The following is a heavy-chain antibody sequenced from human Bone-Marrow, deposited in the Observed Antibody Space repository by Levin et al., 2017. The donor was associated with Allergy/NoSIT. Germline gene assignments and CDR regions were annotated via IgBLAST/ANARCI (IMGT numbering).Heavy chain of an antibody. J-gene: IGHJ4*02. Sequence: PGGSLRLSCAGSGFTFNRHAMNWVRRAPGKGLEWVSAISSSGDDTYYADSVKGRFTISRDNSKNTLYLQMKSLRPDDTAVYYCSKEGATVTTRGDYWGQGTLVTVSS. CDR2: ISSSGDDT. D-gene: IGHD4-17*01. CDR1: GFTFNRHA. CDR3: SKEGATVTTRGDY. V-gene: IGHV3-23*01.